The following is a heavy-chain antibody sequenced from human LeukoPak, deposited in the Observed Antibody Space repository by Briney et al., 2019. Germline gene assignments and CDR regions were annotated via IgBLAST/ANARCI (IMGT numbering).Heavy chain of an antibody. Sequence: PSETLSLTCAVSGGSISSSNWWSWVRQPPGKGLEWTGEIYHSGSTNYNPSLKSRVTISVDKSKNQFSLKLSSVTAADTAVYYCARWYYDILTGYSSLYYYYGMDVWGQGTTVTVSS. J-gene: IGHJ6*02. CDR2: IYHSGST. D-gene: IGHD3-9*01. CDR1: GGSISSSNW. V-gene: IGHV4-4*02. CDR3: ARWYYDILTGYSSLYYYYGMDV.